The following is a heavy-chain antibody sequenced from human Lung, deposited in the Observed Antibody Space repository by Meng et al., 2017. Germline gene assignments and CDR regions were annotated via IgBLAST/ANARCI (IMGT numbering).Heavy chain of an antibody. J-gene: IGHJ4*02. CDR1: GGSFSDYY. Sequence: VQLRQWGPGLLQPSETLSLTCVVSGGSFSDYYWSWIRQPPGKGLEWIGEINHSGSTNYNPSLESRATISVDTSQNNLSLKLSSVTAADSAVYYCARGPTTMAHDFDYWGQGTLVTVSS. CDR2: INHSGST. V-gene: IGHV4-34*01. D-gene: IGHD4-11*01. CDR3: ARGPTTMAHDFDY.